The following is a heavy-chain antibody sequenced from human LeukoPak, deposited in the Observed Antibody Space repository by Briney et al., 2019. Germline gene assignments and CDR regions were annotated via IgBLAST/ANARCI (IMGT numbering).Heavy chain of an antibody. CDR1: GFTVSSNY. CDR3: ARGSSSYPFALDV. V-gene: IGHV3-53*04. Sequence: PGGSLRLSCVASGFTVSSNYMSWVRQAPGKGLEWVSVIYSGGSIYYADSVKGRVTISRHISNNTLYLEMNSLRAEDTAVYYCARGSSSYPFALDVWGQGIKVTVSS. CDR2: IYSGGSI. J-gene: IGHJ3*01. D-gene: IGHD3-22*01.